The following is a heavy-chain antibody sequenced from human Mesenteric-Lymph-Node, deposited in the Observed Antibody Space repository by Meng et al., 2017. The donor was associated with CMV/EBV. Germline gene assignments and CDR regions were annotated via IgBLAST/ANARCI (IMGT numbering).Heavy chain of an antibody. CDR3: AKGNEVDV. J-gene: IGHJ6*02. Sequence: GESLKISCAASAFTVSSHYMSWVRQAPGRGLEWVAFIGYDGSNENYADAVKGRVTISRDNSKNTLYLQMNSLRAEDTAVYYCAKGNEVDVWGQGTTVTVSS. CDR2: IGYDGSNE. V-gene: IGHV3-30*02. CDR1: AFTVSSHY.